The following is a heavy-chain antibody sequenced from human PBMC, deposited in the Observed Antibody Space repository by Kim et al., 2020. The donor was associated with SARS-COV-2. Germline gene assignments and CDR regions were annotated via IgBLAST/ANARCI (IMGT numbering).Heavy chain of an antibody. CDR3: ERIKNCYGSGIYCGMDV. CDR1: GFSLSSRGMC. CDR2: IDWDDDK. Sequence: SGPTLVKPTQTLTLTCTFSGFSLSSRGMCVSWIRQPPGKALEWLALIDWDDDKYYSTSLKTRLTISKDTSKNQVALTMTNMDPVHTATYYCERIKNCYGSGIYCGMDVWGQDTTVTVSS. V-gene: IGHV2-70*01. D-gene: IGHD3-10*01. J-gene: IGHJ6*02.